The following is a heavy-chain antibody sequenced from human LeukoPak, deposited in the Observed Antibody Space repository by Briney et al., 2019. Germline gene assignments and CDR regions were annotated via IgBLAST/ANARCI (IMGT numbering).Heavy chain of an antibody. J-gene: IGHJ4*02. CDR2: ISSSSSYI. CDR3: ARDLVRRDGYNGGDY. CDR1: GFTFSSYA. V-gene: IGHV3-21*01. Sequence: GRSLRLSCAASGFTFSSYAMHWVRQAPGKGLEWVSSISSSSSYIYYADSVKGRFTISRDNAKNSLYLQMNSLRAEDTAVYYCARDLVRRDGYNGGDYWGQGTLVTVSS. D-gene: IGHD5-24*01.